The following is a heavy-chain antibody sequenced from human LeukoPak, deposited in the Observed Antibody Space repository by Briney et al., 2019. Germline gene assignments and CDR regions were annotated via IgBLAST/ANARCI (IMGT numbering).Heavy chain of an antibody. CDR1: GGSLRSYY. J-gene: IGHJ4*02. V-gene: IGHV4-34*01. D-gene: IGHD5-24*01. CDR3: ARVGGWLQLKRWGFDY. Sequence: SETLSLTCAVYGGSLRSYYWSWVRQSPGKGLEWMGEVSHSGTTTYNPSLKGRVIISMDTSKRQFSLKVTSVTAADTAIYYCARVGGWLQLKRWGFDYWGQGTPVTVSS. CDR2: VSHSGTT.